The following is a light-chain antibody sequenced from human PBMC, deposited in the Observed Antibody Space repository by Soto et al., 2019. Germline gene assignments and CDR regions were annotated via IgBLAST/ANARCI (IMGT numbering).Light chain of an antibody. CDR1: QVIGSRY. CDR3: QQFGSSIPHT. V-gene: IGKV3-20*01. J-gene: IGKJ2*01. CDR2: GAS. Sequence: EIVMTQSPGTLSLSPGERATISCRASQVIGSRYLAWYHQKSGQAPRLLIYGASSRATGIPARFSGSGSGKHFTLTISRLEPEDFGVYYCQQFGSSIPHTFGQGTKLEIK.